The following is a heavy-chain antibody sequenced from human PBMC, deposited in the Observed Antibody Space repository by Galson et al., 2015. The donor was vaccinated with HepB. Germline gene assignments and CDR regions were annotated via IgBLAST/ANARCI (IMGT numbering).Heavy chain of an antibody. Sequence: SLRLSCAASGFTFSNYWMHWVRQAPGKGLVWVSRIRSGGSTTTYADSVKGRFTISRDDTTNTLYLQMNSLRAEDTAVYYCARENSGWYQDYWGRGTLVTVSS. D-gene: IGHD6-19*01. CDR1: GFTFSNYW. CDR2: IRSGGSTT. V-gene: IGHV3-74*01. CDR3: ARENSGWYQDY. J-gene: IGHJ4*02.